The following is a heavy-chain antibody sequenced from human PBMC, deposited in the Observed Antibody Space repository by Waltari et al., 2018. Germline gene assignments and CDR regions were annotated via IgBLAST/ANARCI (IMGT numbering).Heavy chain of an antibody. CDR1: GYMFINYG. J-gene: IGHJ2*01. CDR3: TRPRGPGPRGPGGLYWYFDL. V-gene: IGHV1-18*01. Sequence: QVQLVQSGAEVKRPGASVTVSCTASGYMFINYGIGWVRQAPGQGLEWMGWITTYTGNTNLAQKFQGRVTMTADTSTNTAYMELTSLRSDDTAVYYCTRPRGPGPRGPGGLYWYFDLWGRGTLVTVSS. D-gene: IGHD3-10*01. CDR2: ITTYTGNT.